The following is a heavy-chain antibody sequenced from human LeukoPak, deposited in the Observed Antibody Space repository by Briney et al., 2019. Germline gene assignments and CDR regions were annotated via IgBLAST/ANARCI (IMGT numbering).Heavy chain of an antibody. Sequence: GGSLRLSCVASGFTFGKYWMSWVRQAPGKGLEWVANIKLDGSEKNYVDSVKGRFTISRDNTKNSLYLQMNSLRAEDTAVYYCAKSEGIVVVPAARLWDYWGQGTLVTVSS. V-gene: IGHV3-7*03. CDR2: IKLDGSEK. CDR3: AKSEGIVVVPAARLWDY. D-gene: IGHD2-2*01. J-gene: IGHJ4*02. CDR1: GFTFGKYW.